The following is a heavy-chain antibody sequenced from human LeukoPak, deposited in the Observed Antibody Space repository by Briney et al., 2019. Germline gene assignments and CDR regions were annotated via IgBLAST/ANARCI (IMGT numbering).Heavy chain of an antibody. V-gene: IGHV3-23*01. CDR2: ISGSGGST. J-gene: IGHJ4*02. CDR1: GFTFSSYA. Sequence: GGSLRLSCAASGFTFSSYAMSWVRQAPGKGLEWVSAISGSGGSTYYAASVKGRFTISRDNAKNSLYLQMNSVRAEDTAVYYCARGGFSADYWGQGTLVTVSS. CDR3: ARGGFSADY.